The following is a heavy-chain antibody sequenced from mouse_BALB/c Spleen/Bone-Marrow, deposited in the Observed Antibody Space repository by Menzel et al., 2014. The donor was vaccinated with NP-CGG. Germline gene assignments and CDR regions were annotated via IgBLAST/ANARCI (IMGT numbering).Heavy chain of an antibody. V-gene: IGHV1-4*01. CDR3: ARPKGFALDY. CDR2: VNPRSGYA. J-gene: IGHJ2*01. Sequence: VQLQESGAELASPGASVKMSCKASGYTFTDYTIQWVEQRPGQGLEWIGYVNPRSGYANYNQKFKDKATLTADKSSSTAFMQLSSLTSEDSAVYYCARPKGFALDYWGQGTALTVSS. CDR1: GYTFTDYT.